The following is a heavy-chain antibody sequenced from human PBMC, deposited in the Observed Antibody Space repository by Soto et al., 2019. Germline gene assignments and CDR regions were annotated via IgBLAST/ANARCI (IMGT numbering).Heavy chain of an antibody. Sequence: GDSVKVSCKTSGYTFTSYAMHWVRQAPGQRLEWMGWINAGNGNTKYSQKFQGRVTITRDTSASTAYMELSSLRSEDTAVYYCAVDTAMVYSPDFDYCGQGTLVTVSS. CDR1: GYTFTSYA. CDR2: INAGNGNT. J-gene: IGHJ4*02. V-gene: IGHV1-3*01. D-gene: IGHD5-18*01. CDR3: AVDTAMVYSPDFDY.